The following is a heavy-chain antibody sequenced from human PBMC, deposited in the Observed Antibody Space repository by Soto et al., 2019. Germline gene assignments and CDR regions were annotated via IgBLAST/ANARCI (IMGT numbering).Heavy chain of an antibody. D-gene: IGHD2-2*01. CDR2: ISGSGDTT. CDR3: AKGAGILPAAYIDY. V-gene: IGHV3-23*01. J-gene: IGHJ4*02. Sequence: EVQLLESGGGLVQPGGSLRLSCTASGFTFTAYAMTWVRQAPGKGLEWVSVISGSGDTTAYADSVMGRFTISRDNSKNTLYLQMNSLRVEDTAVYYCAKGAGILPAAYIDYWGQGTQVTVSS. CDR1: GFTFTAYA.